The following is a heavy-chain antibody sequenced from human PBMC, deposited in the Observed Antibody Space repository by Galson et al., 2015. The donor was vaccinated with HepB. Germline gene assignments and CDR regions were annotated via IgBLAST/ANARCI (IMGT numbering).Heavy chain of an antibody. D-gene: IGHD1-1*01. CDR1: GDSVSSRTAS. CDR3: ARAWTSRPSTRQTDHFDY. CDR2: TYYRSQWYS. V-gene: IGHV6-1*01. J-gene: IGHJ4*02. Sequence: CAISGDSVSSRTASWNWIRQSPSRGLEWLGRTYYRSQWYSEYSASVRGRMTISPDTSENQFSLHLSSVTPEGTAIYFCARAWTSRPSTRQTDHFDYWGQGTLVTVSS.